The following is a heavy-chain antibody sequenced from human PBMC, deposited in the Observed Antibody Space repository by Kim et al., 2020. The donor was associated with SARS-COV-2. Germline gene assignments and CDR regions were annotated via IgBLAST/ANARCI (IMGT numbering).Heavy chain of an antibody. D-gene: IGHD3-22*01. J-gene: IGHJ2*01. CDR3: ARGGGRDSSGYYQVDWYFDV. CDR2: IYHSGST. Sequence: SETLSLTCAVSGGSISSSNWWSWVRQPPGKGLEWIGEIYHSGSTNYNPSLKSRVTISVDKSKNQFSLKLSSVTAADTAVYYCARGGGRDSSGYYQVDWYFDVWGRGTLATVSP. CDR1: GGSISSSNW. V-gene: IGHV4-4*02.